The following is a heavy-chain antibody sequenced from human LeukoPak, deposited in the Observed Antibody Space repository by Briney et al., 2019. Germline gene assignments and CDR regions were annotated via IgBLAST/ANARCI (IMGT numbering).Heavy chain of an antibody. D-gene: IGHD6-13*01. J-gene: IGHJ4*02. Sequence: GGSLRLSCAASGFPFSSYSMSWVRQAPGKGLEWVSGIVGTTGTTYYADSVQGRFTISRDNSKNTLYLEMNSQTAEDTAVYFCVKDLSSWLPGVFDYWGQGTLVTVSS. CDR3: VKDLSSWLPGVFDY. CDR2: IVGTTGTT. V-gene: IGHV3-23*01. CDR1: GFPFSSYS.